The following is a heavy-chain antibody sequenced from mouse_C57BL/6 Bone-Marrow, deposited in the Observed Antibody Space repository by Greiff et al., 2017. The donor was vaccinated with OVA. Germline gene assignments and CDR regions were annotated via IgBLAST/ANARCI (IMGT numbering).Heavy chain of an antibody. D-gene: IGHD3-2*02. Sequence: QVQLKESGPELVKPGASVKISCKASGYAFSSSWMNWVMQRPGKGLEWIGRIYPGDGDTNYNGKFKGKATLTADKSSSTAYMQLSSLTSEDSAVYFCVRQLNFPPYYYAMDYWGQGTSVTVSS. CDR3: VRQLNFPPYYYAMDY. V-gene: IGHV1-82*01. J-gene: IGHJ4*01. CDR2: IYPGDGDT. CDR1: GYAFSSSW.